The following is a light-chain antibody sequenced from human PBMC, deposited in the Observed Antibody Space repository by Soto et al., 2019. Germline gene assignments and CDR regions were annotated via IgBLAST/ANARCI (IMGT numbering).Light chain of an antibody. V-gene: IGLV2-11*01. Sequence: QSALTQPRSVSGSPGQSVTISCSGTNSDVGGYNYFSWYQQYPCKAPKLMISGVSERPAGVPGCFSGYKSGNTASLTSSGLQAEDEADYYCCSYVDPDTGVFGGGTKLTVL. CDR3: CSYVDPDTGV. J-gene: IGLJ3*02. CDR2: GVS. CDR1: NSDVGGYNY.